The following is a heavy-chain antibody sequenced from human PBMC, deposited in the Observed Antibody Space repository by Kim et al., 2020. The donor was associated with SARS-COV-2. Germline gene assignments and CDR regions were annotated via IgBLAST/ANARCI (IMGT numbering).Heavy chain of an antibody. D-gene: IGHD2-15*01. CDR1: GYTFTDFY. CDR2: INPRGGGA. V-gene: IGHV1-2*06. J-gene: IGHJ6*02. CDR3: ARDKRWDCSGGSCYSAYYYTMDV. Sequence: ASVKVSCEASGYTFTDFYMHWVRQAPGQELEWMGRINPRGGGAEYAQKFQGRVTMTRDTSISTADMYLSRLRSDDTAVYYCARDKRWDCSGGSCYSAYYYTMDVWGQGTTVAVSS.